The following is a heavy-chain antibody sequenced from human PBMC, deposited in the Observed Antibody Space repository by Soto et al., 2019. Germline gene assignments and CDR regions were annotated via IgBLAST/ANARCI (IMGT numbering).Heavy chain of an antibody. D-gene: IGHD1-7*01. J-gene: IGHJ6*02. CDR2: LIPIFGTA. V-gene: IGHV1-69*12. Sequence: QVQLVQSGAEVKKPGSSVKVSCKASGGTFSSYAISWVRQAPGQGLEWMGGLIPIFGTANYAQKFQGRVTITADESTITAYMELSSLRSEDTAVYYCARDEISGTGTISDMGVVNYYYYGMDVWGQGTTVTVSS. CDR1: GGTFSSYA. CDR3: ARDEISGTGTISDMGVVNYYYYGMDV.